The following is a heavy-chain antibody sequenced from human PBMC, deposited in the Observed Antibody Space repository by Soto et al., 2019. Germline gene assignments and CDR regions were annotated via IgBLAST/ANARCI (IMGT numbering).Heavy chain of an antibody. CDR3: IQSRCGGDCLQSYASYYYYGMDV. Sequence: QITLKESGPTLVKPTQTLTLTCTFSAFSLSTGGVGLGWIRQPPGKALEWLAFIYWDDDKRYSPSLSSRLTITKDTSTNQVVLTMTNMDPVDTATYYCIQSRCGGDCLQSYASYYYYGMDVWGQGTTVTVSS. CDR1: AFSLSTGGVG. D-gene: IGHD2-21*02. V-gene: IGHV2-5*02. CDR2: IYWDDDK. J-gene: IGHJ6*02.